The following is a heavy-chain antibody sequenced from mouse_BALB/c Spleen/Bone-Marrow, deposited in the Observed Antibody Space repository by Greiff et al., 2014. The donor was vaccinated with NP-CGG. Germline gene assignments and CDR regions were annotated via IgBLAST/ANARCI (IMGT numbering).Heavy chain of an antibody. J-gene: IGHJ3*01. CDR3: AIYYYGSSGFAY. D-gene: IGHD1-1*01. CDR2: IDPANGNT. Sequence: EVQLQQSGAELVKPGASVKLSCTASGFNIKDTYMHWVKQRPEQGLEWIGRIDPANGNTKYDPEFQGKATITADTSSNTAYLQLSSLTSEDTAVYYCAIYYYGSSGFAYWGQGTLVTVSA. CDR1: GFNIKDTY. V-gene: IGHV14-3*02.